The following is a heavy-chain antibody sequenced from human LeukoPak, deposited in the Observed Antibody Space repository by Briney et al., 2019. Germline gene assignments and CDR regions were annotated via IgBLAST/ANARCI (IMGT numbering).Heavy chain of an antibody. CDR3: ARSPSYYHGSGSYLDY. CDR2: ISAYNGDT. Sequence: ASVKVSCKASGYSFTRYDFTWVRQAPGQGLEWVGRISAYNGDTDYAQKFQGRVTMTTEKSTSTAYMELRSLRSDDTAVYYCARSPSYYHGSGSYLDYWGQGTLVTVSS. V-gene: IGHV1-18*01. CDR1: GYSFTRYD. D-gene: IGHD3-10*01. J-gene: IGHJ4*02.